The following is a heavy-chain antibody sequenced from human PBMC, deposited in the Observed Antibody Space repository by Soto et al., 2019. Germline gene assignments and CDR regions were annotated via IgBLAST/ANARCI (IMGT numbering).Heavy chain of an antibody. CDR2: INAGDGHT. V-gene: IGHV1-3*01. J-gene: IGHJ4*02. Sequence: QVQLVQSGAEVKKPGASVKVSCKASGYTFTDYTIQWVRQAPGQRPEWMGWINAGDGHTTYSQKFQGRVTISRDTSASTAYMELRSLRSEDTAVYYCAREDSSGTLQRGDLDNWGQGTLVTVSS. CDR3: AREDSSGTLQRGDLDN. D-gene: IGHD3-10*01. CDR1: GYTFTDYT.